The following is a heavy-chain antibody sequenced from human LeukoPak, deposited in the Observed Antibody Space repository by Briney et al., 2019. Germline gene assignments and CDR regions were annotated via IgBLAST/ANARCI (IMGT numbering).Heavy chain of an antibody. V-gene: IGHV1-18*01. CDR1: GYTITSYG. D-gene: IGHD2-15*01. Sequence: ASVKVSCKASGYTITSYGISWVRQAPGQGLEWMGWISAYNGNTNYAQKLQGRVTMTTDTSTSTAYMELRSLRSDDTAVYYCARDLTYCSGGSCYSVRPLFDYWGQGTLVTVSS. J-gene: IGHJ4*02. CDR2: ISAYNGNT. CDR3: ARDLTYCSGGSCYSVRPLFDY.